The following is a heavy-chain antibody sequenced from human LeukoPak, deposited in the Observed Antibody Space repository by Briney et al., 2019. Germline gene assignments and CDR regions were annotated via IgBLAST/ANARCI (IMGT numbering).Heavy chain of an antibody. V-gene: IGHV3-23*01. Sequence: PGGSLRLSCAASGSTFSSYSMNWVRQAPGKGLEWVSSTTAGGVSTYYADSVRGRFTISRDNSKNTLYLQMNSLRAEDTAIYYCAKGDSGGSYSFDYWGQGTLVTVSS. CDR3: AKGDSGGSYSFDY. J-gene: IGHJ4*02. D-gene: IGHD1-26*01. CDR2: TTAGGVST. CDR1: GSTFSSYS.